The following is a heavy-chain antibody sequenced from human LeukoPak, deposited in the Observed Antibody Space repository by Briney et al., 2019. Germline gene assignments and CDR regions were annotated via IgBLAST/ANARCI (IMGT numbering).Heavy chain of an antibody. V-gene: IGHV3-48*02. D-gene: IGHD3-22*01. CDR2: ISSGTSI. J-gene: IGHJ3*02. Sequence: TGGSLRLSCAASGFTFTTYSMNWVRQAPGKGLEWVSYISSGTSIYYADSVKGRFTISRDNAKMSLYLQMNSLRDEDTAVYYCVRVYDKTGRAFDIWGQGTMVTVSS. CDR1: GFTFTTYS. CDR3: VRVYDKTGRAFDI.